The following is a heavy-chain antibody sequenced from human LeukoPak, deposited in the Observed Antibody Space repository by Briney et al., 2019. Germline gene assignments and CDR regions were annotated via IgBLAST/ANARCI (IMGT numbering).Heavy chain of an antibody. CDR2: IYYSGST. D-gene: IGHD2/OR15-2a*01. J-gene: IGHJ4*02. V-gene: IGHV4-59*01. Sequence: SETLSLTCDVFGGSFSGYYWSWIRQPPGKGLEWIGYIYYSGSTNYNPSLKSRVTISVDTSKNQFSLKLSSVTAADTAVYYCARAIGPRNYSLWGRGQGTLVTVSS. CDR1: GGSFSGYY. CDR3: ARAIGPRNYSLWG.